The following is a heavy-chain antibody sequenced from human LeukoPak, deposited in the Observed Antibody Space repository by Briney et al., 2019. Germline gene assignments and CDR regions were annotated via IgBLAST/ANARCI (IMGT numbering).Heavy chain of an antibody. CDR2: IYYSGST. J-gene: IGHJ4*02. D-gene: IGHD2-15*01. CDR1: GGSISSYY. V-gene: IGHV4-59*01. Sequence: SETLSLTCTVSGGSISSYYWSWIRQPPGKGLEWIGYIYYSGSTDYNPSLKSRVTISVDTSKNQFSLKLSSVTAADTAVYYCARGGGYCSGGSCHIDYWGQGTLVTVSS. CDR3: ARGGGYCSGGSCHIDY.